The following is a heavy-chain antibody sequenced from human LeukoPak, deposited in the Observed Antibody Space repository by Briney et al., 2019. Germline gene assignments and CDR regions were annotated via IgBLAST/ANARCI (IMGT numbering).Heavy chain of an antibody. D-gene: IGHD6-19*01. V-gene: IGHV4-34*01. CDR3: ARSTYSSGPVDY. CDR2: IYHSGST. J-gene: IGHJ4*02. CDR1: GGSFSGYY. Sequence: PSETLSLTCAVYGGSFSGYYWGWIRQPPGKGLEWIGTIYHSGSTYYNPSLKSRVTISVDTSKNQFSLKLSSVTAADTAVYYCARSTYSSGPVDYWGQGTLVTVSS.